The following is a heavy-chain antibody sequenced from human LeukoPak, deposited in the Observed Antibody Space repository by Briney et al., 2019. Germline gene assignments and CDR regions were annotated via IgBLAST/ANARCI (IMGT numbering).Heavy chain of an antibody. Sequence: PGGSLRLSCAASGFTFNTYGMSWVRQAPGKGLEWVSGISGSGGATYYAYPVKGRFTISTDNTHNTLYLQMNSVRAEDPAVYFCARGGVDYYGSGTYYLMYYFDYWGQGALVTVSS. CDR3: ARGGVDYYGSGTYYLMYYFDY. V-gene: IGHV3-23*01. CDR2: ISGSGGAT. J-gene: IGHJ4*02. D-gene: IGHD3-10*01. CDR1: GFTFNTYG.